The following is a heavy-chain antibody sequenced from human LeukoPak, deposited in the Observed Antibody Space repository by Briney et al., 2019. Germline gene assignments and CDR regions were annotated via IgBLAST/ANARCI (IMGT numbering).Heavy chain of an antibody. V-gene: IGHV1-2*04. CDR2: INPNSDGT. D-gene: IGHD1-26*01. CDR1: GYTFTGYY. CDR3: ARGGRYYTRWQYYFDY. J-gene: IGHJ4*02. Sequence: ASVKVSCKASGYTFTGYYMHWVRQAPGQGLEWMGWINPNSDGTNYAQKFQGWVTMTRDTSISTAYMELSRLRSDDTAVYYCARGGRYYTRWQYYFDYWGQGTLVTVSS.